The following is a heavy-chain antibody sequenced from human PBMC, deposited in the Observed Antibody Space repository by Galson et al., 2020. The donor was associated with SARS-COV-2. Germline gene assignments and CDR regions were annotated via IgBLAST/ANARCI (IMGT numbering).Heavy chain of an antibody. CDR1: GFPFSTYS. CDR2: ISGSGDET. D-gene: IGHD1-1*01. Sequence: GGSLRLPCAASGFPFSTYSMTWFRQPPGKGLEWVSDISGSGDETCYPSSVKGRFTISRDNSKKTLFLQMNSLRPEAPAGYYWWKGWTFGADQSNLDYWGQGTLVTVPS. V-gene: IGHV3-23*01. J-gene: IGHJ4*02. CDR3: WKGWTFGADQSNLDY.